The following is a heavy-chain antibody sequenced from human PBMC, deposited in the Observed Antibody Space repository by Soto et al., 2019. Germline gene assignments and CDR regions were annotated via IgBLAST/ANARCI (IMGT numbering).Heavy chain of an antibody. CDR3: ARVQEGHSYYESGPSKPPKAYFDI. CDR2: IYYGGSA. V-gene: IGHV4-59*01. J-gene: IGHJ3*02. CDR1: GDSISSYY. Sequence: SETLSLTCIVSGDSISSYYWSWIRQPSGRGLGWIGYIYYGGSANYNPSLKSRVTISIDTSKNQFSLKLSSVTAADTAVYYCARVQEGHSYYESGPSKPPKAYFDIWGQGTMVT. D-gene: IGHD3-22*01.